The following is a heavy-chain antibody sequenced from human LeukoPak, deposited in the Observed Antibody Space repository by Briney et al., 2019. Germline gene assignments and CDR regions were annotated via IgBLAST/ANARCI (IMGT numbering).Heavy chain of an antibody. Sequence: ASVKVSCKASGYTFTSYDINWVRQATGQGLEWMGWMNPNSGNTGYAKKFQGRVPMTRNTSISTAYMELSSLRSEDTAVYYCARTNTIFGVVNDYWGQGTLVTVSS. D-gene: IGHD3-3*01. J-gene: IGHJ4*02. V-gene: IGHV1-8*01. CDR3: ARTNTIFGVVNDY. CDR1: GYTFTSYD. CDR2: MNPNSGNT.